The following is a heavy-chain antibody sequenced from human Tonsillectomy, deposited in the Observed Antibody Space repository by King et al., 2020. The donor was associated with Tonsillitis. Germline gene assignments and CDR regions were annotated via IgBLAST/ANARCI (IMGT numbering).Heavy chain of an antibody. CDR3: ATYSSGWSLGAYYYNGMDV. V-gene: IGHV3-23*04. J-gene: IGHJ6*02. CDR1: GFAFTIYA. CDR2: ISGSGGRA. D-gene: IGHD6-19*01. Sequence: VQLVESGGGLVQPGGSLRLSCVASGFAFTIYAMSWVRQAPGKGLEWDSAISGSGGRAYYSDSVKGRFTNSRDNSKNTLYLQMNSLRAEDTAVYYSATYSSGWSLGAYYYNGMDVWGQGTTVTVSS.